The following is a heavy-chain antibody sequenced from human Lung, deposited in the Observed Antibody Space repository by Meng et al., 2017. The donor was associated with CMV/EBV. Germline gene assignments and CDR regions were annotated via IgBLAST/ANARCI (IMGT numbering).Heavy chain of an antibody. CDR3: ARAAARPSDWFDP. CDR2: IYGDDEK. J-gene: IGHJ5*02. CDR1: GFSLSTSGVG. V-gene: IGHV2-5*02. D-gene: IGHD6-6*01. Sequence: QITLKESGPRLVKPQQTLTLTCTFSGFSLSTSGVGVGWIRQPPGKALECLAIIYGDDEKRYSPSLESRLTVTKDTSKNQVVLTMTNMVPVDTATYYCARAAARPSDWFDPWGQGTLVTVSS.